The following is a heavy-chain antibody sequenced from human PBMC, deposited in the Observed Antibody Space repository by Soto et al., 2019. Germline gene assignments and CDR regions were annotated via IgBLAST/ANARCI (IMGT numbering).Heavy chain of an antibody. Sequence: GGSLRLSCAASGFTLSSYAMSWVRQAPGKGLEWVSAISGSGGSTYYADSVKGRFTISRDNSKNTLYLQMNSLRAEDTAVYYCAKEAESRYFDWLLTPFDPWGQGTLVTVSS. CDR1: GFTLSSYA. D-gene: IGHD3-9*01. V-gene: IGHV3-23*01. CDR2: ISGSGGST. CDR3: AKEAESRYFDWLLTPFDP. J-gene: IGHJ5*02.